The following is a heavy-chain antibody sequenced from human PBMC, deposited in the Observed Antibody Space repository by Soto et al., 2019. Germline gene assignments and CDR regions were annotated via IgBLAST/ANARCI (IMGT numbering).Heavy chain of an antibody. CDR3: ARTYLIAVAGYFDY. CDR2: INAGNGNT. CDR1: GCTFTSYA. J-gene: IGHJ4*02. Sequence: ASVKVSCKASGCTFTSYAMHWVRQAPGQRLEWMGWINAGNGNTKYSQKFQGRVTITRDTSASTAYMELSSLRSEDTAVYYCARTYLIAVAGYFDYWGPGTLVTVSS. V-gene: IGHV1-3*01. D-gene: IGHD6-19*01.